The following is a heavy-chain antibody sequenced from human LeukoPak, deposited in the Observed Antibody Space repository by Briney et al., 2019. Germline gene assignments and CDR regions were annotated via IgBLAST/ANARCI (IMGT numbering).Heavy chain of an antibody. Sequence: SETLSLTCAVYGGSFSGYYWSWIRQPPGKGLEWIGEINHSGSTNYNPSLKSRVSISVDTSMNQFSVKLRSVTAADTAVYYCARGISDRAFDPWGQGTPVTISS. D-gene: IGHD2-21*01. CDR3: ARGISDRAFDP. V-gene: IGHV4-34*09. CDR1: GGSFSGYY. CDR2: INHSGST. J-gene: IGHJ5*02.